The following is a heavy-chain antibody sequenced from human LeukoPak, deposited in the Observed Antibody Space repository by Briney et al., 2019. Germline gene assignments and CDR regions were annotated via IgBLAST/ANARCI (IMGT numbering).Heavy chain of an antibody. CDR2: IDWDDDK. J-gene: IGHJ6*03. V-gene: IGHV2-70*11. CDR3: ARIGYSSSSFYYYYYMDV. CDR1: GGSFSGYY. D-gene: IGHD6-6*01. Sequence: TLSLTCNVYGGSFSGYYWSWIRQPPGKALEWLARIDWDDDKYYSTSLKTRLTISKDTSKNQVVLTMTNMDPVDTATYYCARIGYSSSSFYYYYYMDVWGKGTTVTVSS.